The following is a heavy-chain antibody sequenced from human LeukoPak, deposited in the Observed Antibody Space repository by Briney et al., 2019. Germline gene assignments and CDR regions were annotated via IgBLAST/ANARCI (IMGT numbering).Heavy chain of an antibody. CDR3: ARHRPNSPLVY. D-gene: IGHD2-8*02. V-gene: IGHV4-39*01. Sequence: SETLSLTCTVSGGSISSSSYYWGWIRQPPGKGLEWIGSIYYSGSTYYNPSLKSRVTISVDTSKNQFSLKLSSVTAADTAVYYCARHRPNSPLVYWGQGTLVTVSS. J-gene: IGHJ4*02. CDR2: IYYSGST. CDR1: GGSISSSSYY.